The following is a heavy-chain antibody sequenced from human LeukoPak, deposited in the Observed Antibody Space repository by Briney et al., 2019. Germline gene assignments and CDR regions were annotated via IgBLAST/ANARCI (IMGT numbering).Heavy chain of an antibody. CDR2: INPSSGGT. Sequence: ASVKVSCKASGYTFSTYGINWVRQAPGQGLEWMGWINPSSGGTNYAQKFQGRVTMTRDTSISTAYMELSSLRSDDTAVYYCAREGRTIAATYNWFDPWGQGTLVTVSS. D-gene: IGHD6-13*01. CDR3: AREGRTIAATYNWFDP. J-gene: IGHJ5*02. CDR1: GYTFSTYG. V-gene: IGHV1-2*02.